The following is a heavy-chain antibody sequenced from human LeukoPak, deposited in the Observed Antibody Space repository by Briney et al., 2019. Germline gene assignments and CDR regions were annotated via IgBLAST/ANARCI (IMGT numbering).Heavy chain of an antibody. V-gene: IGHV3-23*01. Sequence: GGSLRLSCAASGFTFSSYAMSWVRQAPGKGLEWVSAISGSGGSTYYADSVKGRFTISRDNSKNTLYLQMNSLRAEDTAEYYCANIYYGSGSYRSGFDYWGQGTLVTVSS. J-gene: IGHJ4*02. CDR2: ISGSGGST. CDR1: GFTFSSYA. D-gene: IGHD3-10*01. CDR3: ANIYYGSGSYRSGFDY.